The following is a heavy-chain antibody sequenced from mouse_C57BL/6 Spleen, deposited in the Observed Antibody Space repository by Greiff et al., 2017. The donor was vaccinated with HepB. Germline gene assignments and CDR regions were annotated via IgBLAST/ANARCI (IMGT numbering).Heavy chain of an antibody. D-gene: IGHD2-4*01. CDR1: GFTFSDYG. CDR3: ARVLYDYDATY. Sequence: DVKLVESGGGLVKPGGSLKLSCAASGFTFSDYGMHWVRQAPEKGLEWVAYISSGSSTIYYADTVKGRFTISRDNAKNTLFLQMTSLRSEDTAMYYCARVLYDYDATYWGQGTLVTVSA. CDR2: ISSGSSTI. V-gene: IGHV5-17*01. J-gene: IGHJ3*01.